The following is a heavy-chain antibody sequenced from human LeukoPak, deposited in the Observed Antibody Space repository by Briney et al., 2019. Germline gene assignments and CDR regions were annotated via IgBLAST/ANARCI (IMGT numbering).Heavy chain of an antibody. CDR3: ARETGTTSWGFFDY. Sequence: GGSLRLSCAASGFTFSSYWMSWVRQAPGKGLEWVANIKQDGSEKYYVDSVKGRFTISRDNAKNSLYLQMNSLRAEDTAVYYCARETGTTSWGFFDYWGQGTLVTVSS. V-gene: IGHV3-7*03. CDR2: IKQDGSEK. CDR1: GFTFSSYW. D-gene: IGHD1-7*01. J-gene: IGHJ4*02.